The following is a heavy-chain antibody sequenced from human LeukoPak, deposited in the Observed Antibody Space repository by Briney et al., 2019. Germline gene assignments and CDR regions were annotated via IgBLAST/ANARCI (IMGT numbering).Heavy chain of an antibody. Sequence: PGGSLRLSCAASGFTFSSYSMNWVRQAPGKGLEWVSYISSSSSTIYYADSVKGRFTISRDNAKNSLYLQMNSLRAEDTAVYYCARADGDYVQYYYYGMDVWGQGTTVTVSS. V-gene: IGHV3-48*01. CDR2: ISSSSSTI. CDR3: ARADGDYVQYYYYGMDV. D-gene: IGHD4-17*01. CDR1: GFTFSSYS. J-gene: IGHJ6*02.